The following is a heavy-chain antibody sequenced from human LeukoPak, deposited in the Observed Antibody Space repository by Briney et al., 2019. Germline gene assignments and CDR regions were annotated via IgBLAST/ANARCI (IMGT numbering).Heavy chain of an antibody. V-gene: IGHV3-66*01. CDR2: IYSGGST. CDR3: ARARYMPYYGMDV. J-gene: IGHJ6*02. CDR1: GFTVSSNY. Sequence: GGSLRLSCAASGFTVSSNYMSWVRQAPGKGLEWVSVIYSGGSTYYADSVKGRFTISRDNSKSTLYLQMNSLRAEDTAVYYCARARYMPYYGMDVWGQGTTVTVSS. D-gene: IGHD1-1*01.